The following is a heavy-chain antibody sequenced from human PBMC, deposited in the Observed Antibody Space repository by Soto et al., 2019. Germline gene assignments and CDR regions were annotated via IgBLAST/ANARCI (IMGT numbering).Heavy chain of an antibody. CDR3: ARPRRGASDNYFLSPMDD. CDR2: IYPDDSDT. J-gene: IGHJ6*02. D-gene: IGHD3-10*01. CDR1: GSTFSTYW. Sequence: GESLKISCQSSGSTFSTYWVAWVRQRPGKALEWLGLIYPDDSDTRYNPSFRGQVTISAEKSSSTIFLQWSSLKASDTATSYCARPRRGASDNYFLSPMDDWGQGTTVAVSS. V-gene: IGHV5-51*01.